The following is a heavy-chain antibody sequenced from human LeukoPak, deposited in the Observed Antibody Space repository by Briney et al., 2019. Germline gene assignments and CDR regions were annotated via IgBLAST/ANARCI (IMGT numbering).Heavy chain of an antibody. CDR3: ARALEGYGSSTSCPGY. CDR2: ISSNGGST. CDR1: GFTFSSYA. V-gene: IGHV3-64*01. J-gene: IGHJ1*01. Sequence: GGSLRLSCAASGFTFSSYAMHWVRQAPGKGLEYVSAISSNGGSTYYANSVKGRFTISRHNSKNTLYLQMGSLRAEDMAVYYCARALEGYGSSTSCPGYWGQGTLVTVSS. D-gene: IGHD2-2*01.